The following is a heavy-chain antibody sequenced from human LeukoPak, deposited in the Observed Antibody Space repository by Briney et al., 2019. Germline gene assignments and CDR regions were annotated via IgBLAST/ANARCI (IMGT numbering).Heavy chain of an antibody. J-gene: IGHJ4*02. Sequence: GGSLRLSCAASGFTFSNYVMHWVRQAPGKGLEGVADISYDAKYKYYADSLKGRVTISRDNSNNTLYLQMNSLGSEDTAVYYCARGRVVPATRLDYWGRGTLVTVSS. CDR1: GFTFSNYV. V-gene: IGHV3-30*04. D-gene: IGHD2-15*01. CDR2: ISYDAKYK. CDR3: ARGRVVPATRLDY.